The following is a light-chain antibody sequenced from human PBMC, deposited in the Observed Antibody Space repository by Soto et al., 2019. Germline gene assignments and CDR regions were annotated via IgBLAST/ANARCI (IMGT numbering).Light chain of an antibody. V-gene: IGKV1-12*01. Sequence: DIQMTQSPSSVSASVGDRVTITCRASLGISNSLAWFQQKPREAPRLLIFSASSLHSGVPPRFSGSGSGTDFTLTINSLQPEDFATYYCQQGNSFPLTFGGGTKVEIK. CDR2: SAS. CDR3: QQGNSFPLT. CDR1: LGISNS. J-gene: IGKJ4*01.